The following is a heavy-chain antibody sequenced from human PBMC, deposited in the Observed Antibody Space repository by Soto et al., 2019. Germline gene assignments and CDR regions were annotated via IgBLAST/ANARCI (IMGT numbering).Heavy chain of an antibody. Sequence: ASVKVSCKASGYTFTSYYMHWVRQAPGQGLEWMGIINPSGGSTSYAQKFQGRVTMTRDTSTSTVYMELSSLRSEDTAVYYCARGVVGDIVVVVAATRKSHWFDPWGQGTLVTVSS. D-gene: IGHD2-15*01. V-gene: IGHV1-46*03. CDR1: GYTFTSYY. CDR3: ARGVVGDIVVVVAATRKSHWFDP. J-gene: IGHJ5*02. CDR2: INPSGGST.